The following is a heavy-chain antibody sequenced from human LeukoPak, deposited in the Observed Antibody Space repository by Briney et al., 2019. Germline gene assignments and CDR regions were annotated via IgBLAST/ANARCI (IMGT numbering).Heavy chain of an antibody. J-gene: IGHJ4*02. CDR2: IYYSGST. Sequence: SETLSLTCAVYGGSFSGYYWSWIRQPPGKGLEWIGYIYYSGSTYYNPSLKSRVTISVDTSKNQFSLKLSSVTAADTAVYYCARVWYYYDSSGYPDYWGQGTLVTVSS. V-gene: IGHV4-30-4*01. CDR3: ARVWYYYDSSGYPDY. CDR1: GGSFSGYY. D-gene: IGHD3-22*01.